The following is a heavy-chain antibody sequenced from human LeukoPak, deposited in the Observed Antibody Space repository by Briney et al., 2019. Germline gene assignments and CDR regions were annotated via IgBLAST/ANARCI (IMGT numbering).Heavy chain of an antibody. CDR3: ARGLVDCGGDCYPEPVDY. CDR1: GTPSPSCD. D-gene: IGHD2-21*02. V-gene: IGHV1-18*01. Sequence: ASVKVSCKASGTPSPSCDINWVRQAPGQGLEWMGWISAYNGNTNYAQKLQGRVTMTTDTSTSTAYMELRSLRSDDTAVYYCARGLVDCGGDCYPEPVDYWGQGTLVTVSS. CDR2: ISAYNGNT. J-gene: IGHJ4*02.